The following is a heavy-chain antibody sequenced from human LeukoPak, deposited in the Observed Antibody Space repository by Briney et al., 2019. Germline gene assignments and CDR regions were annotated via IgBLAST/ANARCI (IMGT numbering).Heavy chain of an antibody. Sequence: SETLSLTCTVSGGSITSYYWSWVRQPPGKGREWIGYMHYSGGATYYPSLKSRVAMSIGASKNQFSLKLSSVTAADTAVYYCARDIRVVGATHYFDQWGQGTLVTVSS. CDR2: MHYSGGA. D-gene: IGHD1-26*01. CDR1: GGSITSYY. CDR3: ARDIRVVGATHYFDQ. V-gene: IGHV4-59*01. J-gene: IGHJ4*02.